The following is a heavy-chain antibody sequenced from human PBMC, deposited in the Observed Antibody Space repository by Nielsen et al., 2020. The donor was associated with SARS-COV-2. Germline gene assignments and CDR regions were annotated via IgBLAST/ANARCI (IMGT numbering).Heavy chain of an antibody. J-gene: IGHJ5*02. V-gene: IGHV3-30*18. D-gene: IGHD4-17*01. CDR2: ISYDGSNK. Sequence: PGKGLEWVAVISYDGSNKYYADSVKGRLTISRDNSKNTLYLQMSSLRAEDTAVYYCVKAFPDFFYGDYVEWFDPWGQGTLVTVSS. CDR3: VKAFPDFFYGDYVEWFDP.